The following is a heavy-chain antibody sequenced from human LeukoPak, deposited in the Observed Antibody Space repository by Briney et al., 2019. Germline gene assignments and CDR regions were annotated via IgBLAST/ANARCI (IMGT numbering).Heavy chain of an antibody. J-gene: IGHJ4*02. CDR2: IIPILGIA. D-gene: IGHD2-2*01. CDR1: GGTFNNSA. V-gene: IGHV1-69*04. CDR3: ARDAVPAADDY. Sequence: SVKVSCKTSGGTFNNSAISWVRQAPGQGLEWMGRIIPILGIANYAQKFQGRVTITADKSTSTAYMELSSLRSEDTAVYYCARDAVPAADDYWGQGTLVTVSS.